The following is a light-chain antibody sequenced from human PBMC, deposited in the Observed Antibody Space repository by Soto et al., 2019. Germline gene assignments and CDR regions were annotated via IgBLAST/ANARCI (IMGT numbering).Light chain of an antibody. V-gene: IGLV2-14*03. CDR1: STDVGGYNY. Sequence: QSELTQPASVSGSPVRSIAISYTGNSTDVGGYNYVSWHQQHPGKAPKLMIFDVTKRPSGVSNRFSGSKSGDTASLTISGFYVEEEADYYFSSYTRHKCFPFGGGTKVTVL. CDR2: DVT. CDR3: SSYTRHKCFP. J-gene: IGLJ2*01.